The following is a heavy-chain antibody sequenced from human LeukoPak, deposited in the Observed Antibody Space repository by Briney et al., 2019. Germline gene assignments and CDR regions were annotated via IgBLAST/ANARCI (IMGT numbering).Heavy chain of an antibody. CDR1: GFPFSTYS. J-gene: IGHJ4*02. Sequence: GGPLRLSCAASGFPFSTYSAAWVRQAPGKGLEWLSYINGNSRYIKYADSVKGRFTISRDNAKNSLYLQMNSLRVDDTAVYYCATPRPEGGACDFWGQGTLVTVAS. D-gene: IGHD2-2*01. CDR3: ATPRPEGGACDF. V-gene: IGHV3-21*05. CDR2: INGNSRYI.